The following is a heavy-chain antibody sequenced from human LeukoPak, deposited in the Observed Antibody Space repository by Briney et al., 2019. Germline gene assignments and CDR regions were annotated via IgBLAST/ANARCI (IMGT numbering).Heavy chain of an antibody. V-gene: IGHV4-61*01. CDR3: ARGDGYHLY. CDR1: GGSVSSRTYY. J-gene: IGHJ4*02. D-gene: IGHD5-24*01. CDR2: IYYSGST. Sequence: PSETLSLTCTVSGGSVSSRTYYWSWIRQPPGKGLEWIGYIYYSGSTNYNPSLKSRVTISVDTSKNQFSLKLNSVTAADTAVYYCARGDGYHLYWGQGTLVTVSS.